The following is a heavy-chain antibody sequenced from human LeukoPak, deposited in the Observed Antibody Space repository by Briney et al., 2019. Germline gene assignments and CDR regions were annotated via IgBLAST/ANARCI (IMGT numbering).Heavy chain of an antibody. D-gene: IGHD2-15*01. CDR3: ARGPRYCSGGSCYSGTLRG. Sequence: ASVKVSCKASGYTFTSYYMHWVRQAPGQGLEWMGIINPSGGNTGYAQKFQGRVTMTRNTSISTAYMQLSSLTFEDTAVYYCARGPRYCSGGSCYSGTLRGWGQGTLVTVSS. CDR1: GYTFTSYY. V-gene: IGHV1-46*01. CDR2: INPSGGNT. J-gene: IGHJ4*02.